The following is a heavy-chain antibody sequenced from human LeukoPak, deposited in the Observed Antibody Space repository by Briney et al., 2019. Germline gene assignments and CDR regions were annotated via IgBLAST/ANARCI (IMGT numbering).Heavy chain of an antibody. CDR1: GFTFSSYS. J-gene: IGHJ2*01. CDR3: ARDGLAAATLHWCFDL. D-gene: IGHD2-15*01. CDR2: ISSSSSYI. Sequence: RGSLRLSCAASGFTFSSYSMNWVRQAPGKGLEWVSSISSSSSYIYYADSVKGRFTISRDNARNSLYLQMNSLRAEDTAVYYCARDGLAAATLHWCFDLWGRGTLVTVSS. V-gene: IGHV3-21*01.